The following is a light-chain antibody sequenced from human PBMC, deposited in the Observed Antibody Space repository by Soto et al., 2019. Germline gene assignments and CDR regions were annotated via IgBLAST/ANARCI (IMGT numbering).Light chain of an antibody. CDR1: SSNIGAGYD. V-gene: IGLV1-40*01. CDR3: QSYDSSLGGRV. Sequence: QSVLTQPPSVSGAPGQRVTISCTGSSSNIGAGYDVHWYQQLPGTAPKLLIYGNSNRPSGVPDRFSGSKSATTASLAITGLQDEDEADYYCQSYDSSLGGRVFGTGTKVTVL. CDR2: GNS. J-gene: IGLJ1*01.